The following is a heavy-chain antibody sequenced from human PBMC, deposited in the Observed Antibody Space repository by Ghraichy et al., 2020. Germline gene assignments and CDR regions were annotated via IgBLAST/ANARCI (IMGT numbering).Heavy chain of an antibody. CDR3: SSQTPNWNSLDY. V-gene: IGHV4-59*01. CDR1: GGSISSYY. J-gene: IGHJ4*02. Sequence: SETLSLTCTVSGGSISSYYWSWIRQPPGKGLEWIGYIYYSGSTNYNPSLKSRVTISVDTSKNQFSLKLSSVTAADTAVYYCSSQTPNWNSLDYWGQGTLVTVSS. CDR2: IYYSGST. D-gene: IGHD1-1*01.